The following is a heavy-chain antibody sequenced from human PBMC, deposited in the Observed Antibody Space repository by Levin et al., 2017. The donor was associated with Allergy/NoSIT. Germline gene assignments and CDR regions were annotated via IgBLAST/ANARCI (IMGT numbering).Heavy chain of an antibody. CDR3: AKDAQLWIDYYYYGMDV. CDR2: ISYDGSNK. Sequence: GESLKISCAASGFTFSSYGMHWVRQAPGKGLEWVAVISYDGSNKYYADSVKGRFTISRDNSKNTLYLQMNSLRAEDTAVYYCAKDAQLWIDYYYYGMDVWGQGTTVTVSS. V-gene: IGHV3-30*18. D-gene: IGHD5-18*01. J-gene: IGHJ6*02. CDR1: GFTFSSYG.